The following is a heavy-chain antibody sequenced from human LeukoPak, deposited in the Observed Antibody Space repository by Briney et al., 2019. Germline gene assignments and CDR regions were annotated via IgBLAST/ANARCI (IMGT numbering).Heavy chain of an antibody. CDR3: ARDEYSSSWYKDYYYYMDV. D-gene: IGHD6-13*01. Sequence: PSETLSLTCTVSGGSISTSSYYWGWIRQPPGKGLEWIGSIYHSGSTYYNPSLKSRVTISVDTSENQFSLKLSSVTAADTAVYYCARDEYSSSWYKDYYYYMDVWGKGTTVTVSS. V-gene: IGHV4-39*07. J-gene: IGHJ6*03. CDR2: IYHSGST. CDR1: GGSISTSSYY.